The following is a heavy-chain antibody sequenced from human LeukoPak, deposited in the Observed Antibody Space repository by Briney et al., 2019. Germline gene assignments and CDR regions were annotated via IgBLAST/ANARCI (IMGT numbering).Heavy chain of an antibody. V-gene: IGHV4-59*08. J-gene: IGHJ4*02. D-gene: IGHD3-10*01. Sequence: PSETLSLTCTVSGGSISSYYWSWIRQPPGKGLEWIGCIYYSGSTNYNPSLKSRVTISVDTSKNQFSLKLSSVTAADTAVYYCARHASRGVSWFLFDYWGQGTLVTVSS. CDR1: GGSISSYY. CDR2: IYYSGST. CDR3: ARHASRGVSWFLFDY.